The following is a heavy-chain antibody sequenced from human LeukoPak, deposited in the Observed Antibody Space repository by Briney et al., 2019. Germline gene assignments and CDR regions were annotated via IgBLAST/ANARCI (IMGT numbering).Heavy chain of an antibody. Sequence: SETLSLTCTVSGGSISSYYWSWIRQPPGKGLEWIGYIYTSGSTNYNPSLKSRVTMSVDTSKNQFSLKLSSVTAADTAVYYCASQGPYSSSSFDYWGQGTLVTVSS. V-gene: IGHV4-4*09. D-gene: IGHD6-6*01. J-gene: IGHJ4*02. CDR1: GGSISSYY. CDR3: ASQGPYSSSSFDY. CDR2: IYTSGST.